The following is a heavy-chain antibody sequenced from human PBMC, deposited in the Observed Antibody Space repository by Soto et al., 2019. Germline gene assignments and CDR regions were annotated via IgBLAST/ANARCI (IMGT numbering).Heavy chain of an antibody. Sequence: SETLSLTCTVSGGSISSYYWSWIRQPPGKGLEWIGYIYYSGSTHYNPSLKSRVTISVDTSKNQFSLKLSSVTAADTAVYYCARTFYYDGSGYYTFDYWGQGTLVTVS. D-gene: IGHD3-22*01. CDR3: ARTFYYDGSGYYTFDY. CDR2: IYYSGST. J-gene: IGHJ4*02. CDR1: GGSISSYY. V-gene: IGHV4-59*01.